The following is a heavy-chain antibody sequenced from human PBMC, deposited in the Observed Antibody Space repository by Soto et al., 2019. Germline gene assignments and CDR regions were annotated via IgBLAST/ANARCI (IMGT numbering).Heavy chain of an antibody. D-gene: IGHD1-20*01. CDR1: GFTFSSYS. Sequence: GGSLRLSCAASGFTFSSYSMNWVRQAPGKGLEWVSYISSSSSTIYYADSVKGRFTISRDNAKNSLYLQMNSLRAEDTAVYYCARDGVGVYNWNVYWGQGTLVTVSS. CDR3: ARDGVGVYNWNVY. CDR2: ISSSSSTI. J-gene: IGHJ4*02. V-gene: IGHV3-48*01.